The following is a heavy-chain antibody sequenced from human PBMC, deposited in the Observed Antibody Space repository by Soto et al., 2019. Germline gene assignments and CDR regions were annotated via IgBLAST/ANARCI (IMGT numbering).Heavy chain of an antibody. CDR2: ISWNGGSI. CDR3: AKDVLDVLAGYEAFDV. V-gene: IGHV3-9*01. CDR1: GFKFDAYA. Sequence: EVQLVESGGGLVQPGRSLRLSCAASGFKFDAYAMYWVRQAPGKGLEWVSGISWNGGSIGYADAGKGRFTISRDNAKNSLYLQMNSLTPEDTAWYFCAKDVLDVLAGYEAFDVWGQGTMVTVSS. J-gene: IGHJ3*01. D-gene: IGHD2-15*01.